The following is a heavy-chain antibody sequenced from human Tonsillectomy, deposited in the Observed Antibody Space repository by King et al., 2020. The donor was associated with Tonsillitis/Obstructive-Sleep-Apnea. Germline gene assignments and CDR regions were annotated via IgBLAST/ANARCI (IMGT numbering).Heavy chain of an antibody. Sequence: FTLKESGPVLVKPTETLTLTCTVSGFSLSNARLGVSWIRQPPVKALELLAHILSNNEKSYNTTLKNRLAISKDTPKSQVVLMMTNMDPVDTATYYCARLPHYCSGGSCYFWFDYWGQGALVTVSS. CDR3: ARLPHYCSGGSCYFWFDY. V-gene: IGHV2-26*01. CDR2: ILSNNEK. D-gene: IGHD2-15*01. J-gene: IGHJ4*02. CDR1: GFSLSNARLG.